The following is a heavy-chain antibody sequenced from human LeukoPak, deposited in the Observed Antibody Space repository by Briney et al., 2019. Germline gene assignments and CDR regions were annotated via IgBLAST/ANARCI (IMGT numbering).Heavy chain of an antibody. CDR3: ARDYSNVVTLGY. CDR1: GFTFSSYA. Sequence: GGSLRLSCAASGFTFSSYAMSWVRQAPGKGLEWVSAISGSGGSTYYADSVKGRFTISRDNAKNSLYLQMNSLRDEDTALYYCARDYSNVVTLGYWGQGTLVTVSS. J-gene: IGHJ4*02. V-gene: IGHV3-23*01. D-gene: IGHD2-21*02. CDR2: ISGSGGST.